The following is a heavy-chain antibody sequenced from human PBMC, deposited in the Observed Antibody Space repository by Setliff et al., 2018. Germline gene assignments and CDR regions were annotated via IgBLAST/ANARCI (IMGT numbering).Heavy chain of an antibody. CDR2: INHSGIT. J-gene: IGHJ4*02. Sequence: SETLSLTCAVYGGSFSGYYWSWIRQPPGKGLEWIGEINHSGITNYNPSLKSRVTMSVDTSKNQFSLRLSSVTAADTAVYYCLRIRLVPHGHSWGQGTLVTVSS. CDR3: LRIRLVPHGHS. V-gene: IGHV4-34*01. CDR1: GGSFSGYY. D-gene: IGHD2-15*01.